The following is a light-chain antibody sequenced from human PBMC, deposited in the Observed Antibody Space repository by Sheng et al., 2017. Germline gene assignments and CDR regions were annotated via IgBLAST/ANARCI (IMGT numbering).Light chain of an antibody. V-gene: IGKV1-5*03. CDR1: RAIGDW. Sequence: DIQMTQSPSTLSASVGDRVTISCRASRAIGDWLAWYQVKPGGAPNILIYKASKLQSGVSSRFSGRGAETEFTLTIDNVQPDDFANYYCHHYSAYVPSWTFGQGTEGGN. CDR3: HHYSAYVPSWT. CDR2: KAS. J-gene: IGKJ1*01.